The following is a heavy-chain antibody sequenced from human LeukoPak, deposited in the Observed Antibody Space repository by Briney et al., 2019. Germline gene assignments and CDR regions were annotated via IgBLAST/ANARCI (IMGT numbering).Heavy chain of an antibody. CDR1: GCTFSRFA. Sequence: GGSLGLSCAASGCTFSRFAMHWVRQTPGDGLEWVGFTPFDGGLQYYADSVMGRFTISRDNSKNMLYLQMNGLRIEDTAIYYCAKDKTTVTPRGLDIWGQGTMVTVSS. CDR2: TPFDGGLQ. CDR3: AKDKTTVTPRGLDI. J-gene: IGHJ3*02. V-gene: IGHV3-30-3*01. D-gene: IGHD4-17*01.